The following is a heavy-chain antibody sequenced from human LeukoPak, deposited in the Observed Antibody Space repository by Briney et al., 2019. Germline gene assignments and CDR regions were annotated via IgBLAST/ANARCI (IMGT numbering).Heavy chain of an antibody. CDR2: INHSGST. V-gene: IGHV4-34*01. J-gene: IGHJ6*03. D-gene: IGHD2-2*01. CDR1: GGSFSGYY. CDR3: ARGRHPRYRSSTSCPLGYYMDV. Sequence: SETLSLTCAVYGGSFSGYYWSWIRQPPGKGLEWIGEINHSGSTNYNPSLKSRVTISVDTSKNQFSLKLSSVTAADTAVYYCARGRHPRYRSSTSCPLGYYMDVWGKGTTVTVSS.